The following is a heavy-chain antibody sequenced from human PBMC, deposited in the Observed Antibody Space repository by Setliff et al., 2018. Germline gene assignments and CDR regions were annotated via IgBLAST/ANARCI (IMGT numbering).Heavy chain of an antibody. D-gene: IGHD6-13*01. V-gene: IGHV4-39*02. Sequence: PSETLSLTCTVSGVSVSSSYYWSWIRQPAGKGLEWIGRTYYNGTAYYNPSLQSRVAISVDTSKNYFSLDVSSVTAADTAVYYCVRESRSTWYRRDFWGQGTLVTVSS. J-gene: IGHJ4*02. CDR2: TYYNGTA. CDR3: VRESRSTWYRRDF. CDR1: GVSVSSSYY.